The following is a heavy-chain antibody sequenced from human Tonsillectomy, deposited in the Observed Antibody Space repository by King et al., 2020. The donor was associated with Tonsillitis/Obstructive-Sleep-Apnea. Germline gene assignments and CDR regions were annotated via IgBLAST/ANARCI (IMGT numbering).Heavy chain of an antibody. Sequence: VQLQQWGAGLLKPSETLSLTCAVYGGSFSGYYWSWIRQPPGKGLEWIGEINHSGSTNYNPSLKSRVTISLDTSKNQFSLKLSSVTAADTAVYYFASARLKDIVVVPSNYYFDYWGQGTLVTVSS. CDR3: ASARLKDIVVVPSNYYFDY. CDR2: INHSGST. J-gene: IGHJ4*02. D-gene: IGHD2-2*01. V-gene: IGHV4-34*01. CDR1: GGSFSGYY.